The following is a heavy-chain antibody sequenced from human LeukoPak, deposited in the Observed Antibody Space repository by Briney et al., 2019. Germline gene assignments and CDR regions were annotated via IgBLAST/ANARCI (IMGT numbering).Heavy chain of an antibody. Sequence: PGGSLRLSCAASGFTFSGYVMTWVRQAPGKGLEWVSYISSSGSTIYYADSVKGRFTISRDNAKNSLYLQMNSLRAEDTAVYYCARGGTVWESPFDPWGQGTLVTVSS. V-gene: IGHV3-48*03. CDR2: ISSSGSTI. D-gene: IGHD3-16*01. J-gene: IGHJ5*02. CDR1: GFTFSGYV. CDR3: ARGGTVWESPFDP.